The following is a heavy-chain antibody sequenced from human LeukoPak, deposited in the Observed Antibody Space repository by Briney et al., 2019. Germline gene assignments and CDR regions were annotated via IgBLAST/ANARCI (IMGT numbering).Heavy chain of an antibody. V-gene: IGHV4-34*01. CDR1: GGSFSGYY. CDR3: ARGGPGEVDYCDNRLETPFDY. D-gene: IGHD3-22*01. J-gene: IGHJ4*02. Sequence: PSETLSLTCAVYGGSFSGYYWSWIRQPPGKGLEWIGEINHSGSTNYNPSLKSRVTISVDTSKNQFSLKLSSVTAADTAVYYCARGGPGEVDYCDNRLETPFDYWGQGTLVTVSS. CDR2: INHSGST.